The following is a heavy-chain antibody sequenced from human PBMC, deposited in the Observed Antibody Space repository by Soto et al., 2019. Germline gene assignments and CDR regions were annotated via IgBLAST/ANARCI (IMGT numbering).Heavy chain of an antibody. Sequence: SETLSLTCTVSGGSISSGGYYWSWIRQHPGKGLEWIGYIYYSGSTYYNPSLKSRVTISVDTSKNQFSLKLSSVTAADTAVYYCACITIFGVVNAFGIWGQGTMVTVSS. D-gene: IGHD3-3*01. V-gene: IGHV4-31*03. CDR1: GGSISSGGYY. CDR3: ACITIFGVVNAFGI. CDR2: IYYSGST. J-gene: IGHJ3*02.